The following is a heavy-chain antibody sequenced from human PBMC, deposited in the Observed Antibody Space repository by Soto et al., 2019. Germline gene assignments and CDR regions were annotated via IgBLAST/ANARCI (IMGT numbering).Heavy chain of an antibody. D-gene: IGHD6-19*01. CDR1: GYTFTSYG. Sequence: QVQLVQSGAEVKKPGASVKVSCKASGYTFTSYGISWVRQAPGQGLERMGWISAYNGNTNYAKKLQGRVTMTTDTAASAAYMELRSRRYDDTAVYYCARGGSYSSGWYLNYYFDYWGQGTLVTVSS. CDR3: ARGGSYSSGWYLNYYFDY. J-gene: IGHJ4*02. CDR2: ISAYNGNT. V-gene: IGHV1-18*01.